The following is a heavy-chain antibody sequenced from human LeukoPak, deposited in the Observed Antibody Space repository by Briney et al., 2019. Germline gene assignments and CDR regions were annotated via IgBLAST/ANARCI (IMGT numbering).Heavy chain of an antibody. CDR2: ISSSGSII. Sequence: PGGSLRLSCTTSGFIFSDYYMSWIRQAPGKGLEWVSYISSSGSIIYYADSVKGRFTISRDNAKNSLYLQMNSLRAEDTAVYYCARQKIPGSSWFDPWGQGTLVTVSS. CDR1: GFIFSDYY. J-gene: IGHJ5*02. V-gene: IGHV3-11*01. CDR3: ARQKIPGSSWFDP. D-gene: IGHD3-10*01.